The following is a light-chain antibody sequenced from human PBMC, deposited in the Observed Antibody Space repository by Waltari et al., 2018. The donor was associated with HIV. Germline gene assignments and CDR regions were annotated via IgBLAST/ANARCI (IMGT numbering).Light chain of an antibody. CDR2: DVS. V-gene: IGLV2-11*01. CDR1: SSDVGGYNY. CDR3: CSYAGSYAVV. J-gene: IGLJ2*01. Sequence: QSALTQPRSVSGSPGQSVTISCTGTSSDVGGYNYVSWYQKHPGKAPKLMIYDVSKRPSGVPERFSGSKSGHPASLPISGLQAEDEADYYCCSYAGSYAVVFGGGTKLTVL.